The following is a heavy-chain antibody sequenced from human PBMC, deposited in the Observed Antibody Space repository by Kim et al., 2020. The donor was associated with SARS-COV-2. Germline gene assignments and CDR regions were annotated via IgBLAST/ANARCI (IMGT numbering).Heavy chain of an antibody. CDR2: INADGGST. CDR1: GYNFTTYY. CDR3: AATGLVSSSDR. V-gene: IGHV1-46*01. J-gene: IGHJ5*02. D-gene: IGHD1-26*01. Sequence: ASVKVSCKASGYNFTTYYIHWVRQAPGQGLVWMGLINADGGSTFYAQTFQARVTMTRDTSTSAVYMELTNLTLNDTGVYYCAATGLVSSSDRWGQGTLVTVSS.